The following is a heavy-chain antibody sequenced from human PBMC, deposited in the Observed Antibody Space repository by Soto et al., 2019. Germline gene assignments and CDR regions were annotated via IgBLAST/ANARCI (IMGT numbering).Heavy chain of an antibody. D-gene: IGHD2-21*02. CDR1: GGSISSSCYF. J-gene: IGHJ5*02. CDR3: ARHPSDFWFDP. CDR2: IYYSGST. Sequence: QLQLQESGRGLVKPSETLSLTCSVSGGSISSSCYFWGWIRQPPGKGLEWIGSIYYSGSTYYNPSLKSRVTVSVDTSKNQFSLKLSSVTAADTAVYYCARHPSDFWFDPWGQGTLVTVSS. V-gene: IGHV4-39*01.